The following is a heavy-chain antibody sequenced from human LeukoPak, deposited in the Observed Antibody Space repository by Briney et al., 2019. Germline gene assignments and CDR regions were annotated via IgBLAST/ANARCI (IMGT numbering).Heavy chain of an antibody. J-gene: IGHJ6*04. V-gene: IGHV4-4*02. CDR2: IYHSGST. Sequence: SETLSLTCAVSGGSISSSNWWSWVRQPPGKGLEWIGEIYHSGSTNYNPSLKSRVTISVDKSKKQFSLKLSSVTAADTAVYYCASGSRSDYYYGMDVWGKGTTVTVSS. CDR3: ASGSRSDYYYGMDV. D-gene: IGHD6-19*01. CDR1: GGSISSSNW.